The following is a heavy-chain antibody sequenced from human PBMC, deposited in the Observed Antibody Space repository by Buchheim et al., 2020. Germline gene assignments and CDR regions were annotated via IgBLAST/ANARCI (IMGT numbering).Heavy chain of an antibody. Sequence: QVQLVESGGGVVQPGRSLRLSCAASGFTFSSYAMHWVRQAPGKGLEWVAVISYDGSNKYYADSVKGRFTISRDNSKNTLYLQMNSLIAEDTAVYYCARGQYYYDSSGLTYHGGDDYWGQGT. V-gene: IGHV3-30-3*01. CDR1: GFTFSSYA. CDR2: ISYDGSNK. CDR3: ARGQYYYDSSGLTYHGGDDY. J-gene: IGHJ4*02. D-gene: IGHD3-22*01.